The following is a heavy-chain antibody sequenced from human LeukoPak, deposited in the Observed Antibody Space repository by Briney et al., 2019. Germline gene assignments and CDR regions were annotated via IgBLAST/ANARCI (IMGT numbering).Heavy chain of an antibody. V-gene: IGHV1-69*13. J-gene: IGHJ6*02. CDR2: IIPIFGTA. D-gene: IGHD1-26*01. CDR1: GGTFSSYA. Sequence: ASVKVSCKASGGTFSSYAISWVRQAPGQGLEWMGGIIPIFGTANYAQKFQGRVTITADESTSTAYMELSSLRSEDTAVYYCARGEERPPYYYGMDVWGQGTTVTVSS. CDR3: ARGEERPPYYYGMDV.